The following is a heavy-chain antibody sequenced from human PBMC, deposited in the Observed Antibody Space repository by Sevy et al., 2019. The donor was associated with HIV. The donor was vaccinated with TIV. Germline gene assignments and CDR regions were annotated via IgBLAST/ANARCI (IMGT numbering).Heavy chain of an antibody. CDR3: ARADILTGYYGLDY. CDR1: GGSFSGYY. V-gene: IGHV4-34*01. Sequence: SETLSLTCAVYGGSFSGYYWSWIRQPPGKGLEWIGEINHSGSTNYNPSLKSRVTISVDTSMNQFSLKLSSVTAADTAVYYCARADILTGYYGLDYWGQGTLVTVSS. J-gene: IGHJ4*02. CDR2: INHSGST. D-gene: IGHD3-9*01.